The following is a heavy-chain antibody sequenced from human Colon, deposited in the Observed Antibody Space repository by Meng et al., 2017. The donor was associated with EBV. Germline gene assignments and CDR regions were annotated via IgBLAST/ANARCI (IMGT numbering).Heavy chain of an antibody. CDR3: LRGSGGSV. CDR1: GGSITNHNW. Sequence: HVQLRASGPELVQPSETLSLTCAVSGGSITNHNWWTWVRPPPGKGLEWIGEIPHRGSSAYNPSLKSRVSMSIDKSKNQFSLKLTAVTAADTAVYHCLRGSGGSVWGQGTLVTVSS. CDR2: IPHRGSS. J-gene: IGHJ1*01. D-gene: IGHD3-10*01. V-gene: IGHV4-4*02.